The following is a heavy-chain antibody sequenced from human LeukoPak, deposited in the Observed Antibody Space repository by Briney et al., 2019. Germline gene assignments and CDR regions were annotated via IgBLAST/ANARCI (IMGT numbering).Heavy chain of an antibody. J-gene: IGHJ5*02. CDR2: NYYSGST. Sequence: SDTLSLPCTVSGDSISISNYYWRWIRKPPGKGVEWNGSNYYSGSTYYNPSLKSRVTISVDTSKNQFSLKLSSVTAADTAVYYCARLVSEAGTWWFDPWGQGTLVTVSS. CDR1: GDSISISNYY. V-gene: IGHV4-39*07. D-gene: IGHD6-13*01. CDR3: ARLVSEAGTWWFDP.